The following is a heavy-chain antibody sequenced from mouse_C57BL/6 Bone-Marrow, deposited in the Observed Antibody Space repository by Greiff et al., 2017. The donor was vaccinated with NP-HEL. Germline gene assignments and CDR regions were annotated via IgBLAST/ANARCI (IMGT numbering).Heavy chain of an antibody. CDR2: INPNNGGT. CDR1: GYTFTDYY. Sequence: EVQLQQSGPELVKPGASVKISCKASGYTFTDYYMNWVKQSHGKSLEWIGDINPNNGGTSYNQKFKGKATLTVDKSSSTAYMELRSLTSEDSAVYYCAGSTMVTTTWFAYWGQGTLVTVSA. CDR3: AGSTMVTTTWFAY. D-gene: IGHD2-2*01. V-gene: IGHV1-26*01. J-gene: IGHJ3*01.